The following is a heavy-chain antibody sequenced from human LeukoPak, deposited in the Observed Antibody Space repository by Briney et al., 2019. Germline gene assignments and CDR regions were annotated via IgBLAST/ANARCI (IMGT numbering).Heavy chain of an antibody. J-gene: IGHJ4*02. CDR2: IWYDGSNK. V-gene: IGHV3-33*01. D-gene: IGHD3-10*01. Sequence: GGSLRLSCAASGFTFSSYGMHWVRQAPGKGLEWVAVIWYDGSNKYYADSVKGRFTTSRDNSKNTLYLQMNSLRAEDTAVYYCARDLTGSYGSGPDYWGQGTLVTVSS. CDR3: ARDLTGSYGSGPDY. CDR1: GFTFSSYG.